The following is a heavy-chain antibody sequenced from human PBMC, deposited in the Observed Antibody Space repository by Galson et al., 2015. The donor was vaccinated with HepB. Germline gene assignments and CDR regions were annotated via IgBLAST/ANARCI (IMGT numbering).Heavy chain of an antibody. CDR3: ARHFIYGGSPTPFDD. J-gene: IGHJ4*02. CDR1: GGSISSHY. D-gene: IGHD3-16*01. V-gene: IGHV4-59*08. Sequence: SETLSLTCTVSGGSISSHYWSWIRQTPGKGLEWIGYIFNRGSTNYNPSLKSRISISKDTSKGQVSLKLTSVTAADTAIYYCARHFIYGGSPTPFDDWGQGILVTVSS. CDR2: IFNRGST.